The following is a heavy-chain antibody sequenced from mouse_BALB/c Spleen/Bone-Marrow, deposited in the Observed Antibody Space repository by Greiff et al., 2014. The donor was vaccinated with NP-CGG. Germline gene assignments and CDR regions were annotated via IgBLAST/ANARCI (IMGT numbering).Heavy chain of an antibody. CDR3: ARDRGFGYDRTMDY. V-gene: IGHV2-9*02. D-gene: IGHD2-2*01. J-gene: IGHJ4*01. CDR1: GFSLTSYG. Sequence: VQGVESRPGLVAPSQSLSITCTVSGFSLTSYGVHWVRQPPGKGLEWLGVIWAGGSTNYNSALMSRLSISKDNSKSQVFLKMNSLQTDDTAMYFCARDRGFGYDRTMDYWGQGTSVTVSS. CDR2: IWAGGST.